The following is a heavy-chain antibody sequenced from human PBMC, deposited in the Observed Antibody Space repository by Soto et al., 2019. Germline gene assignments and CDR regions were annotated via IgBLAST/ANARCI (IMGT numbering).Heavy chain of an antibody. D-gene: IGHD2-2*01. CDR2: ISDSGST. J-gene: IGHJ5*02. CDR3: AKSQPPAFDP. CDR1: GASIGSGDDY. V-gene: IGHV4-30-4*08. Sequence: PSETLSLTCSVSGASIGSGDDYWTWIRQSPGKGLEWIGYISDSGSTFYNPSLRSRLTIALDTSKNHFSLKLNSVTAADTAVYYCAKSQPPAFDPWGQGIPVTVSS.